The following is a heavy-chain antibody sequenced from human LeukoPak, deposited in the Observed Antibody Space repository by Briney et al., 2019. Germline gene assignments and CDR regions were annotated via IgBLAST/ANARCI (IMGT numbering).Heavy chain of an antibody. CDR3: ARVDEDGFDY. CDR2: ISTYNGNT. CDR1: GSSGDTFNSHG. J-gene: IGHJ4*02. V-gene: IGHV1-18*01. Sequence: AAVKVSCKASGSSGDTFNSHGVSWVRQAPGQGLEWMGWISTYNGNTNYAQKLQGRVTMTTDTSTSTAYMELRSLRSDDTAVYYCARVDEDGFDYWGQGTLVTVSS.